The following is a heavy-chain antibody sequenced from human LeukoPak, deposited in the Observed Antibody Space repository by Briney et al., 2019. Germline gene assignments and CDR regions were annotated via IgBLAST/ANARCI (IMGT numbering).Heavy chain of an antibody. V-gene: IGHV1-58*02. D-gene: IGHD2-15*01. Sequence: SVKVSCKASGFTFTSSAMQWVRQARGQRLEWIGWIVVGSGNTNYAQKFQERVTITRDMSTSTAYMELSSLRSEDTAVYYCARDLYLGYCSGGSCYPPNDAFDIWGQGTMVTVSS. CDR2: IVVGSGNT. J-gene: IGHJ3*02. CDR1: GFTFTSSA. CDR3: ARDLYLGYCSGGSCYPPNDAFDI.